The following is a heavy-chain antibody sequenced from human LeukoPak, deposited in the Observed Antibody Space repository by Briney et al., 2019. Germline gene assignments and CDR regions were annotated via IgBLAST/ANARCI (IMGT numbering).Heavy chain of an antibody. CDR3: ARDPGPWYSSSLNWFDP. D-gene: IGHD6-6*01. V-gene: IGHV4-59*01. J-gene: IGHJ5*02. Sequence: SETLSLTCTVSGGSISSYYWSWIRQPPGKGLEWIGYIYYSGSTNYNPSLKSRVTISVDTSKNQFSLKLSSVTAADTAVYYCARDPGPWYSSSLNWFDPWGQGTLVTVSS. CDR1: GGSISSYY. CDR2: IYYSGST.